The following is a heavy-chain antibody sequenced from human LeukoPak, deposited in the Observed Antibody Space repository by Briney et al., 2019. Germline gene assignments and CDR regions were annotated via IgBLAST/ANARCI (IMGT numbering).Heavy chain of an antibody. CDR1: DGSIRTYD. D-gene: IGHD3-10*01. J-gene: IGHJ4*02. CDR2: IYNNGST. V-gene: IGHV4-4*07. Sequence: SETLSLTCNVSDGSIRTYDWSWIRQPAGKGLEWIGRIYNNGSTNFKPSLKSRLTMSADTSKSQPSLKQISVTAADTAVYYCVRDRGLTSHDACYFDHGGQGNPVTVSS. CDR3: VRDRGLTSHDACYFDH.